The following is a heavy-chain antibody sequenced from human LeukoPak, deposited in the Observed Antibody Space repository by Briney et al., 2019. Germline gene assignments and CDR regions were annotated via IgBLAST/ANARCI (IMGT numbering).Heavy chain of an antibody. CDR1: GYTFTGYY. Sequence: GASVKVSCKASGYTFTGYYMHWVRQAPGQGLEWMGWINPNSGGTNYAQKFQGRVTMTRDTSISTAYMELSRLRSDDTAVYYCARATWSRGVASDYWGQGTLVTVSS. V-gene: IGHV1-2*02. CDR3: ARATWSRGVASDY. J-gene: IGHJ4*02. CDR2: INPNSGGT. D-gene: IGHD3-10*01.